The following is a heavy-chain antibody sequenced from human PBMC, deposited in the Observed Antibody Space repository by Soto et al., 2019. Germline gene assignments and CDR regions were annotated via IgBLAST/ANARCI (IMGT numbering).Heavy chain of an antibody. CDR3: ASDWVTIIVVVAPDY. Sequence: ASVNGSCKASGYTFTSYGISWVRQAPGQGLEWMGWISAYNGNTNYAQKLQGRVTMTTDTSTSTAYMELRSLRSDDTAVYYCASDWVTIIVVVAPDYWGQGNMVIVS. V-gene: IGHV1-18*04. CDR2: ISAYNGNT. J-gene: IGHJ4*02. D-gene: IGHD3-22*01. CDR1: GYTFTSYG.